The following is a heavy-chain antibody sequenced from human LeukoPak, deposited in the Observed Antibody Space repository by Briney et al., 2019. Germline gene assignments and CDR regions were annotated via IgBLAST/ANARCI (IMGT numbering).Heavy chain of an antibody. CDR2: ISGSGGST. CDR3: APDGGWLQVY. V-gene: IGHV3-23*01. CDR1: GFTFSSYA. Sequence: PGGSLRLSCAASGFTFSSYAMSWVRQAPGKGLEWVSGISGSGGSTYYADSVKGRFTISRDNSKNTLYLQMNSLRAEDTAVYYCAPDGGWLQVYWGQGALVTVSS. D-gene: IGHD5-24*01. J-gene: IGHJ4*02.